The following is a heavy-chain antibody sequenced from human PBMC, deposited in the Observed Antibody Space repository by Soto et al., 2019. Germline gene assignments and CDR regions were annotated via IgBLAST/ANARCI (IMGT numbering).Heavy chain of an antibody. CDR2: ISAYNGNT. V-gene: IGHV1-18*01. CDR1: GYTFTSYG. D-gene: IGHD2-15*01. J-gene: IGHJ6*03. CDR3: ATARSATTPSYMDV. Sequence: QVQLVQSGAEVKKPGASVKVSCKASGYTFTSYGISWVRQAPGQGLEWMGWISAYNGNTNYAQKLQGRGTMSTDTSTSAAYMELRSLTSDDTAVYYCATARSATTPSYMDVWGKGTPVTVSS.